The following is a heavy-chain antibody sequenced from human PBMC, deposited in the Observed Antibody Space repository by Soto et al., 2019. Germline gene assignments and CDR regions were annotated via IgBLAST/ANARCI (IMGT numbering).Heavy chain of an antibody. V-gene: IGHV4-39*01. CDR3: ATDAGELRYFDWLSQHYYYYGMDV. D-gene: IGHD3-9*01. J-gene: IGHJ6*02. CDR2: IYYSGST. Sequence: TSETLSLTCTFSGVSISSSSYYLGWIRQPPGKGLEWIGSIYYSGSTYYNPSLKSRVTISVDTSKNQFSLKLSSVTAADTAVYYCATDAGELRYFDWLSQHYYYYGMDVWGQGTTVTVSS. CDR1: GVSISSSSYY.